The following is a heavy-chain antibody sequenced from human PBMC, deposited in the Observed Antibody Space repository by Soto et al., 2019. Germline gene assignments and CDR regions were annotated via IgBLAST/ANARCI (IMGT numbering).Heavy chain of an antibody. CDR3: AKGGYTSYYDY. CDR2: IRASGDST. D-gene: IGHD5-12*01. J-gene: IGHJ4*02. CDR1: GFTFRNYA. Sequence: EVQLLESGGGLVQPGGSLRLSCAASGFTFRNYAMTWVRQAPGKGMEWVSTIRASGDSTYYADSVKGRITISRDNSKNTVYLQMNSLEAEDTAVYFCAKGGYTSYYDYWGQGILVTGCS. V-gene: IGHV3-23*01.